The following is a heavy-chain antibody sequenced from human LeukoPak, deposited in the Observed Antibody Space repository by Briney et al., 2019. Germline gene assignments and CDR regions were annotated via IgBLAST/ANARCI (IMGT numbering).Heavy chain of an antibody. J-gene: IGHJ4*02. CDR1: GYTFTGYY. CDR3: ARETSYSMVRGVPIYFDY. Sequence: ASVKVSCKASGYTFTGYYMHWVRQAPGQGLEWMGWINPNSGGTNYAQKFQGRVTMTRDTSINTAYMELSTLRSDDTAVYYCARETSYSMVRGVPIYFDYWGQGTLVTVSS. CDR2: INPNSGGT. V-gene: IGHV1-2*02. D-gene: IGHD3-10*01.